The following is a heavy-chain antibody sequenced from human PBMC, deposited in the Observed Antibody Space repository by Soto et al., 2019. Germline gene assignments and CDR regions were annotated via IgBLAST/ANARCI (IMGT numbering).Heavy chain of an antibody. CDR2: IHSGGT. CDR3: AIVTHNAEGGYCRSTSCAAAYFQN. D-gene: IGHD2-2*01. J-gene: IGHJ1*01. V-gene: IGHV3-23*01. CDR1: GFTFINFG. Sequence: VQLLESGGGLVQPGGSLRLSCAASGFTFINFGMSWVRQAPGKGLEWVSSIHSGGTYYADSVRGRFTISSDISKNPLSLQMNILRAEDTAAYYCAIVTHNAEGGYCRSTSCAAAYFQNWGQGTLVSVSS.